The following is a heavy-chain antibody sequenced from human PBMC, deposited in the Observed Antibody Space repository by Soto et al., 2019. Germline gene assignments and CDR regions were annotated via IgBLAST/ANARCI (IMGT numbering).Heavy chain of an antibody. J-gene: IGHJ3*02. D-gene: IGHD2-21*01. Sequence: QGQLLQSGDEVKKPGASVRVSCRASGYDFTSYGISWVRQAPGQGLEWVSWISAYNGKRDTAQKFQGRVTMTLDTSTDTAHMELGDLTSADTAVYYCARGRIVASIHDAFEIWSQGTMVAVSS. CDR2: ISAYNGKR. V-gene: IGHV1-18*01. CDR3: ARGRIVASIHDAFEI. CDR1: GYDFTSYG.